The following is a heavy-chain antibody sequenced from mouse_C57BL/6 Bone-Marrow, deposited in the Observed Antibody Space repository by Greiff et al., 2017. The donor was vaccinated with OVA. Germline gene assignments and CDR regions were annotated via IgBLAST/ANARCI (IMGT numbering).Heavy chain of an antibody. Sequence: EVKLMESGEGLVKPGGSLKLSCAASGFTFSSYAMSWVRQTPEKRLEWVAYISSGGDYIYYADTVKGRFTISRDNARNTLYLQMSSLKSEDTAMYYSTRERHGLCYIDYWGQGTTLTVSS. CDR2: ISSGGDYI. D-gene: IGHD3-2*01. CDR3: TRERHGLCYIDY. J-gene: IGHJ2*01. V-gene: IGHV5-9-1*02. CDR1: GFTFSSYA.